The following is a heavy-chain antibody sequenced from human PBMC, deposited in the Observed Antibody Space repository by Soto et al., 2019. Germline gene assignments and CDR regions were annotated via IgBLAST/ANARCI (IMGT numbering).Heavy chain of an antibody. V-gene: IGHV3-53*01. J-gene: IGHJ6*02. CDR1: GFTVSSNY. Sequence: PAGSLRLSCAASGFTVSSNYMSWFLQAPGKGLEWVSVIYSGGSTYYADSVKGRFAISRDNPKNTLYLQMNSLRAEDTAVYYCARDLTPVGPSYYYGMDVWGQGPTVTVSS. CDR3: ARDLTPVGPSYYYGMDV. D-gene: IGHD4-17*01. CDR2: IYSGGST.